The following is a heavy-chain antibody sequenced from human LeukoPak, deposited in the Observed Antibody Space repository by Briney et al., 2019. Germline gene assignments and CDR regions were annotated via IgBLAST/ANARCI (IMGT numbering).Heavy chain of an antibody. CDR1: GFTFSSYA. CDR3: AKDSEDTAMDDYYYYGMDV. V-gene: IGHV3-23*01. D-gene: IGHD5-18*01. CDR2: ISGSGGST. J-gene: IGHJ6*02. Sequence: GGSLRLSCAASGFTFSSYAMSWVRQAPGKGLEWVSAISGSGGSTYHADSVKGRFTISRDNSKNTLYLQMNSLRAEDTAVYYCAKDSEDTAMDDYYYYGMDVWGQGTTVTVSS.